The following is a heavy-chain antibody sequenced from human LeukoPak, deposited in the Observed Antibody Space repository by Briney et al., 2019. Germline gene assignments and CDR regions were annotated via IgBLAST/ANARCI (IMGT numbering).Heavy chain of an antibody. D-gene: IGHD4-17*01. Sequence: GESLKISCKGSGYIFTSYWIGWVRQMPGKGLEWMGIIYPGDSDTRYSPSFQGQVTISADKSISTAYLQWSSLKASDTAMYYCARHRGYGDYGPGYYYYYGMDIWGQGTTVTVSS. J-gene: IGHJ6*02. V-gene: IGHV5-51*01. CDR3: ARHRGYGDYGPGYYYYYGMDI. CDR2: IYPGDSDT. CDR1: GYIFTSYW.